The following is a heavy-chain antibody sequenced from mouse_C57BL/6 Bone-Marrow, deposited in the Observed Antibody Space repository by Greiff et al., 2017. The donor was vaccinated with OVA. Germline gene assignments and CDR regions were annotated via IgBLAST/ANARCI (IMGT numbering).Heavy chain of an antibody. J-gene: IGHJ3*01. CDR2: IDPSDSYT. CDR1: GYTFTSYW. Sequence: VQLQQSGAELVKPGASVKLSCKASGYTFTSYWMQWVKQRPGQGLEWIGEIDPSDSYTNYNQKFKGKATLTVDTSSSTAYMQLSSLTSEDSAVYYCARHYGSSPVAYWGQGTLVTVSA. V-gene: IGHV1-50*01. D-gene: IGHD1-1*01. CDR3: ARHYGSSPVAY.